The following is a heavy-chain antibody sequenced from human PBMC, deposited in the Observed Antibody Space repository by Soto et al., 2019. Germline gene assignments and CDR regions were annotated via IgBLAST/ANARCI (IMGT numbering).Heavy chain of an antibody. CDR3: ARGGITIFGVVAYYMDV. Sequence: QVQLVQSGAEVKKPGASVKVSCKASGYTFTSCDINWVRQATGQGLEWMGWMNPNSGNTGYAQKFQGRVTMTRNTSISTAYMELSSLRSEDTAVYYCARGGITIFGVVAYYMDVWGKGTTVTVSS. D-gene: IGHD3-3*01. CDR1: GYTFTSCD. V-gene: IGHV1-8*01. CDR2: MNPNSGNT. J-gene: IGHJ6*03.